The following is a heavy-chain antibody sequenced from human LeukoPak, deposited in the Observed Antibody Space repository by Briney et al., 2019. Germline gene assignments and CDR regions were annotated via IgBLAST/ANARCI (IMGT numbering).Heavy chain of an antibody. D-gene: IGHD6-19*01. CDR2: IYYSGST. Sequence: SETLSLTCTVSGGSISSSSYYWGWIRQPPGKGLEWIGSIYYSGSTYYNLSLKSRVTISVDTSKNQFSLKLSSVTAGDTAVYYCARQAAGTDYFDYWGQGTLVTVSS. CDR1: GGSISSSSYY. J-gene: IGHJ4*02. CDR3: ARQAAGTDYFDY. V-gene: IGHV4-39*01.